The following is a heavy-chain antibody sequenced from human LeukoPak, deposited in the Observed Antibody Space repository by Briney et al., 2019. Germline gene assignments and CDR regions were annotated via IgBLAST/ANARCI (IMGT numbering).Heavy chain of an antibody. CDR2: MANSGST. V-gene: IGHV4-59*01. Sequence: KPSETLSLTCTVSGGSISSYYWSWIRQPPGKGLEWIAYMANSGSTNYNPSLKSRVTMSVDTSKNQFSLSLSSVTAADTAMYYCASLSLYDFWSGYQPPRAFDIWGQGTMVTVSS. D-gene: IGHD3-3*01. CDR3: ASLSLYDFWSGYQPPRAFDI. J-gene: IGHJ3*02. CDR1: GGSISSYY.